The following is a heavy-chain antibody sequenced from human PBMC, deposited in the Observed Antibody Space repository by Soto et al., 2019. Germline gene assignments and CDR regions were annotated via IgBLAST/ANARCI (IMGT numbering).Heavy chain of an antibody. J-gene: IGHJ5*02. D-gene: IGHD3-16*01. CDR2: IYSSGST. CDR3: ARGLSAFDP. Sequence: XATLSLTCAVSGGSMSSYFWSWIRQPAGKGLEWIGRIYSSGSTSYNPSLKSRVTLSVDTSKNQVSLRLNSMTAADTAVYYCARGLSAFDPWGQGTLVTVSS. V-gene: IGHV4-4*07. CDR1: GGSMSSYF.